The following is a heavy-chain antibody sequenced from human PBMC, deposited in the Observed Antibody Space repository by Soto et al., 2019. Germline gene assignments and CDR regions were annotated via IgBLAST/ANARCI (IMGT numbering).Heavy chain of an antibody. CDR1: GYTFTSHD. V-gene: IGHV1-8*01. Sequence: QVQLVQSGAEVKKPGASVKVSCKASGYTFTSHDISWVRQATGQGLEWMGWMNLNSGNTGYAQKFQGRVSMTRNTSISTANMVLSSVRSEDTAVYYCARLSYYDSSGYPWGQGTLVTVSS. CDR2: MNLNSGNT. J-gene: IGHJ5*02. D-gene: IGHD3-22*01. CDR3: ARLSYYDSSGYP.